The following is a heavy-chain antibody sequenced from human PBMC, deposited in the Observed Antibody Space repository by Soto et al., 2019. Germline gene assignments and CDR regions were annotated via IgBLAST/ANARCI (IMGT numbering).Heavy chain of an antibody. V-gene: IGHV4-34*01. Sequence: SETLSLTCAVYGGSFSGYYWSWIRQPPGKGLEWIGEINHSGTTNYNPSLKSRVTISVDTSKKQFSLKLNSVTAADTAVFYCARVTRGDYLLTFTLRGIDVCGQGTPVTVS. J-gene: IGHJ6*02. D-gene: IGHD4-17*01. CDR2: INHSGTT. CDR1: GGSFSGYY. CDR3: ARVTRGDYLLTFTLRGIDV.